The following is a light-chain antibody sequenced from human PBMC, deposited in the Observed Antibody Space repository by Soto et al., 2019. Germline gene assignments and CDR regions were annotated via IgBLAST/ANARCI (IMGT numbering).Light chain of an antibody. J-gene: IGLJ2*01. V-gene: IGLV1-44*01. CDR3: AAWDDDLNGLV. CDR2: TND. Sequence: QSVLTQPPSASGTPGQRVSISCSGSRPNIGSNFVNWYRQLPGTAPTLLIHTNDQRPSRVPGRFSGSKSGASASLAISGLKSEDEADYFCAAWDDDLNGLVFGGGTKVTVL. CDR1: RPNIGSNF.